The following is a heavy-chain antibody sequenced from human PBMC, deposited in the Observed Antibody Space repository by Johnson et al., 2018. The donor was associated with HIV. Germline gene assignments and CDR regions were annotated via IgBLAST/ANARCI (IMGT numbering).Heavy chain of an antibody. CDR3: ARLTGDEAFYI. V-gene: IGHV3-23*04. Sequence: VQLVESGGGVVQPGRSLRLSCAASGFTFSSYGMSWVRQAPGKGLEWVSAMSGSDTTFYADSVKGRFTVSRDNFNNALYLQMNTLRAEDTAVYYCARLTGDEAFYIWGQGTMVTVSS. J-gene: IGHJ3*02. CDR2: MSGSDTT. D-gene: IGHD7-27*01. CDR1: GFTFSSYG.